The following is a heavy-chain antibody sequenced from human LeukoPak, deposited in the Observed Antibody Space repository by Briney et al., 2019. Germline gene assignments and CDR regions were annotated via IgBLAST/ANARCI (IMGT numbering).Heavy chain of an antibody. J-gene: IGHJ4*02. V-gene: IGHV1-8*03. CDR1: GYTFTSYD. Sequence: GASVKVSCKASGYTFTSYDINWVRQATGQGLEWMGWMNPNSGDTGYAQKFQGRVTITRNTSISTAYMELSSLRSEDTAVYYCAIHKQEVATESQRAYYFDYWGQGTLVTVSS. D-gene: IGHD2-15*01. CDR2: MNPNSGDT. CDR3: AIHKQEVATESQRAYYFDY.